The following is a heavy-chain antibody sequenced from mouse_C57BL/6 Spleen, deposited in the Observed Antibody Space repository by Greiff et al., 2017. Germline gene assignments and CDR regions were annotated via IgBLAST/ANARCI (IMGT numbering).Heavy chain of an antibody. CDR3: TRGDYDGNYYAMDY. CDR1: GYTFTDYE. J-gene: IGHJ4*01. V-gene: IGHV1-15*01. Sequence: QVQLQQSGAELVRPGASVTLSCKASGYTFTDYEMPWVKQTPVHGLEWIGAFDPETGGTAYNQKFKGKAILTADKSSSTAYMELRSLTSEDSAVYYCTRGDYDGNYYAMDYWGQGTSVTVSS. CDR2: FDPETGGT. D-gene: IGHD1-1*01.